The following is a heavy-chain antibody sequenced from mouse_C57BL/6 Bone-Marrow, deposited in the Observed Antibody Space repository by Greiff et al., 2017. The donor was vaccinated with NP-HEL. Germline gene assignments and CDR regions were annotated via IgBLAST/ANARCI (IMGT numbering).Heavy chain of an antibody. V-gene: IGHV3-6*01. CDR1: GYSITSGYY. D-gene: IGHD2-3*01. Sequence: EVQLQQSGPGLVKPSQSLSLTCSVTGYSITSGYYWNWIRQFPGNKLEWMGYISYDGSNNYNPSLKNRIPITRDTSTNQFFLKLNSVTTEDTAAYYGASDGYFPYYFDYWGQGTTLTVSS. CDR2: ISYDGSN. CDR3: ASDGYFPYYFDY. J-gene: IGHJ2*01.